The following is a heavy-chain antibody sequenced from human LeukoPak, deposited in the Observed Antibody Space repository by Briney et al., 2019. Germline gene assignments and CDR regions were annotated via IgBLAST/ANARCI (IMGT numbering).Heavy chain of an antibody. CDR3: SSGSYSYYYMDV. CDR2: IYTSGST. V-gene: IGHV4-61*02. CDR1: GGSISSGSYY. Sequence: SETLSLTCTVSGGSISSGSYYWSWIRQPAGKGLEWIGRIYTSGSTNYNPSLKSRVTISVDTSKNQFSLRLNSVTAADTAVYYCSSGSYSYYYMDVWGKGTTVTVSS. D-gene: IGHD1-26*01. J-gene: IGHJ6*03.